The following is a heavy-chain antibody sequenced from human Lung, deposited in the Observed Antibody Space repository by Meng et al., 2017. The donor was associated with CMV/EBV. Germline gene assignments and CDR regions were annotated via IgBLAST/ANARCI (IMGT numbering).Heavy chain of an antibody. CDR1: GFTFTNYW. CDR3: AREYWGPDY. CDR2: INEAGSVK. J-gene: IGHJ4*02. D-gene: IGHD7-27*01. V-gene: IGHV3-7*01. Sequence: GESLKISCAASGFTFTNYWMTWVRQAPGKGLEWVGNINEAGSVKHYVDSVKGRFTMSRDNAKNSVYLQMNALRADDTAAYFCAREYWGPDYWGQGTLVTVSS.